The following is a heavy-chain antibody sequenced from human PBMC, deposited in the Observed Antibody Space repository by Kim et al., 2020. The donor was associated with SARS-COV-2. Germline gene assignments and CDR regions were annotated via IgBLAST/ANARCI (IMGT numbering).Heavy chain of an antibody. J-gene: IGHJ6*02. Sequence: GKGRFTISRDNSKNTLYLQMNSLRAEDTAVYYCARDQYDTSGYYYYGMDVWGQGTKVTVSS. V-gene: IGHV3-53*01. D-gene: IGHD3-22*01. CDR3: ARDQYDTSGYYYYGMDV.